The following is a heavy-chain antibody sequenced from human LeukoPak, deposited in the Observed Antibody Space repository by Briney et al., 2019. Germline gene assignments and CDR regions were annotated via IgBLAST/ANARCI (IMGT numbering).Heavy chain of an antibody. CDR3: AGGRSSSWYSFLDY. CDR1: GGSISSYY. J-gene: IGHJ4*02. V-gene: IGHV4-59*01. Sequence: SETLSLTCTVSGGSISSYYWSWIRQPPGKGLEWIGYIYYSGSTNFNPSLTSRVTMSVDTSKNQFSLRLSSVTAADTAVYYCAGGRSSSWYSFLDYWGQGTLVTVSS. CDR2: IYYSGST. D-gene: IGHD6-13*01.